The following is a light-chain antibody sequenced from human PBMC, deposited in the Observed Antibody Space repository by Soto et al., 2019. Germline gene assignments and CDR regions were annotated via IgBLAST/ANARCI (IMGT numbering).Light chain of an antibody. CDR1: QSISDW. CDR2: DAS. J-gene: IGKJ4*01. Sequence: DIQLTLSPSTLSASVGDRVTITCRANQSISDWLAWYQQKPGKAPKLLIYDASNLESGVPSRFSGSGSGTEFTLTISSLQPDDFATYYCQQYNSSPLTFGGGTKVDIK. CDR3: QQYNSSPLT. V-gene: IGKV1-5*01.